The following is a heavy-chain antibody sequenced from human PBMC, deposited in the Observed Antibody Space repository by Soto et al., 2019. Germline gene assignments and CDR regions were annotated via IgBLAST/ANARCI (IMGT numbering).Heavy chain of an antibody. Sequence: PGGALRLSWAASGFTFSSYAMSWVRQAPGKGLEWVSAISGSGGSTYYADSVNGRFTISRDNSKSTLYLQMNSLRAEATAVYYCAKDRPSGSYGIFDYWGQGALVTVSS. V-gene: IGHV3-23*01. D-gene: IGHD3-10*01. CDR2: ISGSGGST. CDR1: GFTFSSYA. CDR3: AKDRPSGSYGIFDY. J-gene: IGHJ4*02.